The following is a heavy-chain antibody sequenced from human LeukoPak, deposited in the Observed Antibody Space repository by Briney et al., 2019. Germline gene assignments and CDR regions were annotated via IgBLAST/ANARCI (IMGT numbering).Heavy chain of an antibody. Sequence: GGSLRLSCAASGLTLSSYAVSWVRQAPGKGLEWVAAISDSGATTYYADSVKGRFTISRDNSRNTLYLQMNSLRAEDTAVYYCAKDSFHWSQGYFDYWGQGTLVTVSS. V-gene: IGHV3-23*01. J-gene: IGHJ4*02. CDR1: GLTLSSYA. CDR2: ISDSGATT. D-gene: IGHD3-9*01. CDR3: AKDSFHWSQGYFDY.